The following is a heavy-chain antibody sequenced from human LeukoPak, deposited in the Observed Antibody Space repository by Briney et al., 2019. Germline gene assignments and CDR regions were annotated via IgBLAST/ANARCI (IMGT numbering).Heavy chain of an antibody. D-gene: IGHD7-27*01. CDR3: ARDFAWGSGGAPIDDNWLDP. J-gene: IGHJ5*02. CDR1: GYTFTSYA. CDR2: INAGNGNT. V-gene: IGHV1-3*01. Sequence: ASVKVSCKASGYTFTSYAMHWVRQAPGQRLEWMGWINAGNGNTNYAQKFQDRATMTTDTSTSTAYMELRSLRFDDTAVYYCARDFAWGSGGAPIDDNWLDPWGQGILVTVSS.